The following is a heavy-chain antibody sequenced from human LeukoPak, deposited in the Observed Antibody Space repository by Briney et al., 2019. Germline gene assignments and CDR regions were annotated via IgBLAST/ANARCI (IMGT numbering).Heavy chain of an antibody. CDR2: ISSFSNFR. CDR1: GFSFSDYY. J-gene: IGHJ4*02. Sequence: PGGGLGSSCSASGFSFSDYYMSWIGQAPRKGLHRDAHISSFSNFRSYADSVKGRFTISRDNAKNSLYLQVNSLRAEDTAVYYCARPTIAAAGNFEYWGQGTLVTVSS. D-gene: IGHD6-13*01. CDR3: ARPTIAAAGNFEY. V-gene: IGHV3-11*03.